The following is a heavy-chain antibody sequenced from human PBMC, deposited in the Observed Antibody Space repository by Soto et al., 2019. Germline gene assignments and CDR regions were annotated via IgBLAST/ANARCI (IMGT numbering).Heavy chain of an antibody. CDR2: IYPGGST. V-gene: IGHV4-30-2*01. J-gene: IGHJ4*02. CDR3: AREAEVAFDH. D-gene: IGHD5-12*01. Sequence: QLQLQESGSGLVKPSQTLSLTCAVSGGSISSGGYSWNWIRQPPGEGLEWLGYIYPGGSTYYNPSLKSRVTISVDVSKNQFALKLSSVTAADMAVYYCAREAEVAFDHCGQGTLVTVSS. CDR1: GGSISSGGYS.